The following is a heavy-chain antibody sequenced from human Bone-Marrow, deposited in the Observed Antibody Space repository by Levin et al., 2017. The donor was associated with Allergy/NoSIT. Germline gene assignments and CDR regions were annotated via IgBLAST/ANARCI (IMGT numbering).Heavy chain of an antibody. J-gene: IGHJ3*02. CDR2: INQDGSHK. CDR1: RFSFGNFW. Sequence: SCAASRFSFGNFWMIWVRQAPGKGLDWVANINQDGSHKYYGDSVKDRFTISRDNAKKSLFLQMNSLRAEDTAVYYCARGRRGGAYEGDAFDIWGQGTMVTVSS. D-gene: IGHD4-17*01. CDR3: ARGRRGGAYEGDAFDI. V-gene: IGHV3-7*03.